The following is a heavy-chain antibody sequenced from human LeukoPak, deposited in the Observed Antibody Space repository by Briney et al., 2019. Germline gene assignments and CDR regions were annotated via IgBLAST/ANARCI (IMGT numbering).Heavy chain of an antibody. CDR3: AIFDFLFGEIDNWFDP. CDR2: IFPGDSDA. D-gene: IGHD3-16*01. Sequence: GESLKISCKASGYNFTIYWIGWLRQMPGKGLEWLGIIFPGDSDARYSPSFQGQVTISADKSISTAYLQWSSLKASDTAMYYCAIFDFLFGEIDNWFDPWGQGTQVSVSS. CDR1: GYNFTIYW. J-gene: IGHJ5*02. V-gene: IGHV5-51*01.